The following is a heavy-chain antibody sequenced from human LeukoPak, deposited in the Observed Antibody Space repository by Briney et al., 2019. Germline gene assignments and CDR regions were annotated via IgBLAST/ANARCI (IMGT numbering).Heavy chain of an antibody. V-gene: IGHV1-69*04. CDR2: IIPIVNIA. CDR3: ARAPMGAAALY. D-gene: IGHD6-13*01. Sequence: GASLKVSCKASGGSSVSYVISWVRQAPGQGLEWMGRIIPIVNIANYAQKFQGRVTLTRDTSISTAYMELSSLRSDDTAFYYCARAPMGAAALYWGQGTLVTVSS. CDR1: GGSSVSYV. J-gene: IGHJ4*02.